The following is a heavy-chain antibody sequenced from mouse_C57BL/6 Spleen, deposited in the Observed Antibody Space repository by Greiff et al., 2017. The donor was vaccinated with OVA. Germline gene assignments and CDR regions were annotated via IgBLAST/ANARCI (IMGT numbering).Heavy chain of an antibody. V-gene: IGHV1-52*01. CDR3: ARHPIYYYGSSYYFDY. J-gene: IGHJ2*01. CDR1: GYTFTSYW. Sequence: QVQLQQSGAELVRPGSSVKLSCKASGYTFTSYWMHWVKQRPIQGLEWIGNIDPSDSETHYNQKFKDKATLTVDKSSSTAYMQLSSLTSEDSAVYYCARHPIYYYGSSYYFDYWGQGTTLTVSS. CDR2: IDPSDSET. D-gene: IGHD1-1*01.